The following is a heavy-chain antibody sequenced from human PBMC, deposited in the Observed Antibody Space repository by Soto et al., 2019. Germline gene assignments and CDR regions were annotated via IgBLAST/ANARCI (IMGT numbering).Heavy chain of an antibody. CDR3: ARKEVGRRLCKSYYYDMDV. D-gene: IGHD5-12*01. V-gene: IGHV1-24*01. J-gene: IGHJ6*03. CDR1: GCTLTELS. Sequence: ASVKVSCKVSGCTLTELSMHWVRQAPGKGLEWMGGFDPEDGETIYAQKFQGRVTMTEDTSTDTAYMELSSLRSEDTAVYYCARKEVGRRLCKSYYYDMDVWGKGTTVTVSS. CDR2: FDPEDGET.